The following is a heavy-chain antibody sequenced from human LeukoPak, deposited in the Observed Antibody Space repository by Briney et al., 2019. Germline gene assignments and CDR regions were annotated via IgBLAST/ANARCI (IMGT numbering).Heavy chain of an antibody. D-gene: IGHD2-2*01. V-gene: IGHV4-34*01. CDR1: GGSFSGYY. J-gene: IGHJ4*02. Sequence: PSETLSLTCAVYGGSFSGYYWSWIRQPPGKGLEWIGEINHSGSTNYNPSLKSRVTISVDTSKNQFSLKLSCVTAADTAVYYCARGASGYCSSTICYYFDYWGQGTLVTVSS. CDR3: ARGASGYCSSTICYYFDY. CDR2: INHSGST.